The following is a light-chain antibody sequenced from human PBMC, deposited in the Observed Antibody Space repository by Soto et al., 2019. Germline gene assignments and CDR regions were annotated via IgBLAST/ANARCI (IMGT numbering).Light chain of an antibody. V-gene: IGKV3-20*01. J-gene: IGKJ1*01. CDR1: QSVSSSY. CDR3: QQSGSAPT. Sequence: EIVLTQSPGTLSLSPGERATLSFRASQSVSSSYLAWYQQRPGQAPRLLIYGASSRATGIPDRFTGSGSGTDFILTISRLEPEDFAVYYCQQSGSAPTFGQGTKVDIK. CDR2: GAS.